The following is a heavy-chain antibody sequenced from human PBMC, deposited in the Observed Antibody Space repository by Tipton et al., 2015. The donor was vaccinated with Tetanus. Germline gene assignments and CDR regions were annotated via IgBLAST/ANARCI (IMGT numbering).Heavy chain of an antibody. D-gene: IGHD1-26*01. J-gene: IGHJ5*01. CDR2: IWYDGSKT. CDR3: AKVRGTLRYSFDS. CDR1: GFRFSSYG. V-gene: IGHV3-33*06. Sequence: QLVQSGGGVVQPGRSLTLSCEASGFRFSSYGMHWVRQAPGKGLEWVAVIWYDGSKTYYADSVKGRFTISRDNSKSTLFPHMTSLRVEDTAVYYCAKVRGTLRYSFDSWGQGTLVTVSS.